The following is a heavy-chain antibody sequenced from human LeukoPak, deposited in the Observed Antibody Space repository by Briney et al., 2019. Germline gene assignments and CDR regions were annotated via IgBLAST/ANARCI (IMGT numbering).Heavy chain of an antibody. CDR2: ISWDGGYT. CDR3: AREGPYGDYGSMDY. D-gene: IGHD4-17*01. V-gene: IGHV3-11*04. CDR1: GLTVRNNY. J-gene: IGHJ4*02. Sequence: GGSLRLSCAASGLTVRNNYMSWVRQSPGKGLEWVSVISWDGGYTYYADSVKGRFTISRDNAKNSLYLQMNSLRAEDTAVYYCAREGPYGDYGSMDYWGQGTLVTVSS.